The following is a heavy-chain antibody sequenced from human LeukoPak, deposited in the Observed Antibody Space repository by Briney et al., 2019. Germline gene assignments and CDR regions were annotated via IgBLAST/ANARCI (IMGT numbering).Heavy chain of an antibody. CDR2: ISGSGGGT. CDR3: ARGTSGSVYEGYFDY. V-gene: IGHV3-23*01. CDR1: GFTFSSYA. Sequence: GGSLRLSCAASGFTFSSYAMSWVRQAPGKGLEWVSTISGSGGGTYSAESVKGRFTISRDNSKNTLYLQMNSLRAEDTAVYYCARGTSGSVYEGYFDYWGQGTLSPSP. J-gene: IGHJ4*02. D-gene: IGHD5/OR15-5a*01.